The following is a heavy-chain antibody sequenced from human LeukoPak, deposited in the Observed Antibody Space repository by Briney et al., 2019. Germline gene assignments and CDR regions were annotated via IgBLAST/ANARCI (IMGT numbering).Heavy chain of an antibody. J-gene: IGHJ4*02. Sequence: PGGSLRLSCAASGFTFSGYGMSWVRQAPGKGLEWVSAISGSGGSTYYADSVKGRFTISRDNSKNTLYLQMNSLRAEDTAVYYCAKARDGYNDFDYWGQGTLVTVSS. V-gene: IGHV3-23*01. CDR2: ISGSGGST. CDR3: AKARDGYNDFDY. D-gene: IGHD5-24*01. CDR1: GFTFSGYG.